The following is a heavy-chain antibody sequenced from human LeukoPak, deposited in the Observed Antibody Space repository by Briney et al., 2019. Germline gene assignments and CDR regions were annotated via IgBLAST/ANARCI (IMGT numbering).Heavy chain of an antibody. D-gene: IGHD5-12*01. V-gene: IGHV3-48*01. CDR2: ISSGSSTI. CDR3: ARGGYDYNALFDH. J-gene: IGHJ4*02. CDR1: GFTFSSYR. Sequence: GGSLRLSGAASGFTFSSYRMNWNRQAPGKGLEWVSYISSGSSTIYYADSVKGRFTISRDNAKNSLYLQMNSLRAEDTAVYYCARGGYDYNALFDHWGQGTLVTVSS.